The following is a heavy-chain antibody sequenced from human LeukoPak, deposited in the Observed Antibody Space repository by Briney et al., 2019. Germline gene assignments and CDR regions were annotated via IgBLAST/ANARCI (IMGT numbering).Heavy chain of an antibody. CDR3: ARAPMDIVLPARYMDV. CDR2: INPNSGGT. V-gene: IGHV1-2*02. J-gene: IGHJ6*03. D-gene: IGHD2-8*01. CDR1: GYTFTGYY. Sequence: ASVKVSCKASGYTFTGYYMHWVRQAPGQGLEWMGWINPNSGGTNYAQKFQGRVTMTRDTSISTAYMELSRLRSDDTAVYYCARAPMDIVLPARYMDVWGKGTTVTVSS.